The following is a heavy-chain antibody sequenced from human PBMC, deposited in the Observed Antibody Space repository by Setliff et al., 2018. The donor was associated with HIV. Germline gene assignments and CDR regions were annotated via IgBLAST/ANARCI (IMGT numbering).Heavy chain of an antibody. CDR1: RDSIKNYY. CDR2: IYYSGNT. D-gene: IGHD6-19*01. J-gene: IGHJ4*02. Sequence: KPSETLSLTCTVSRDSIKNYYWNWIRQPPGKGLEWIGKIYYSGNTFYNSSLKSRVSISVDTSKNQFSLNLDSVTAADTAVYFCARALAGGSGWNYFDLWGPGTLVTVS. CDR3: ARALAGGSGWNYFDL. V-gene: IGHV4-59*08.